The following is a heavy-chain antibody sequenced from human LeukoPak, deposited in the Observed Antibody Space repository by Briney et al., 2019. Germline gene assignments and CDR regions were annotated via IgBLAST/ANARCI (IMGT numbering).Heavy chain of an antibody. CDR3: ATEFYRNGYNF. V-gene: IGHV3-15*01. J-gene: IGHJ4*02. D-gene: IGHD5-24*01. CDR2: IKSRTDGGTT. CDR1: GFTFSSAW. Sequence: GGSLRLSCAGSGFTFSSAWMTWVRQTPGKGLEWVGHIKSRTDGGTTDYAAPVKGRFTVSRDDSTNTVYLQMNSLKTEDSAMYYCATEFYRNGYNFWGQGTLVTVSS.